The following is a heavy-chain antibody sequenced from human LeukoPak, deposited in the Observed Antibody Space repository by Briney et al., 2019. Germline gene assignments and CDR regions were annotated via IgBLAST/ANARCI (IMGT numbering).Heavy chain of an antibody. CDR3: ARDSRNREYGDSYYYYGMDV. J-gene: IGHJ6*02. Sequence: GGSLRLSCAASGFTFSGSAMHWVRQASGKGLEWVGRIRSKANSYATAYAASVKGRFTISRDDSKNTAYLQMNSLKTEDTAVYYCARDSRNREYGDSYYYYGMDVWGQGTTVTVSS. CDR1: GFTFSGSA. D-gene: IGHD4-17*01. CDR2: IRSKANSYAT. V-gene: IGHV3-73*01.